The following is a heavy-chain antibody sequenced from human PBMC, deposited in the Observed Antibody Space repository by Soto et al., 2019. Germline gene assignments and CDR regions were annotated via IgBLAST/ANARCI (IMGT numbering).Heavy chain of an antibody. CDR1: GFTFSSYA. CDR2: ISYDGSNK. V-gene: IGHV3-30-3*01. J-gene: IGHJ3*02. D-gene: IGHD3-9*01. Sequence: PGGSLILSCAASGFTFSSYAMHWVRQAPGKGQEWVAVISYDGSNKYYADSVKGRFTISRDNSKNTLYLQMNSLRAEDTAVYYCARDTDNAFEIWGQGKMVTVS. CDR3: ARDTDNAFEI.